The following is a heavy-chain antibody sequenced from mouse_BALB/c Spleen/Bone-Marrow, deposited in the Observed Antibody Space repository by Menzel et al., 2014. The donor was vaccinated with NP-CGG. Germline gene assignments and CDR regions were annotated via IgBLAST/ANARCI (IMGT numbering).Heavy chain of an antibody. CDR1: GYTFTDYA. V-gene: IGHV1S137*01. CDR3: PSGPVFGALDY. D-gene: IGHD3-1*01. Sequence: QLQQSGAEMARLGVSEKSSCKGSGYTFTDYAMHWVKQSHAKSLEWNGIISTYYGDASYIQMFMGKATMTVDKSSSTAYMDLARLPSEESAIFYCPSGPVFGALDYGGQGTSVTVSS. CDR2: ISTYYGDA. J-gene: IGHJ4*01.